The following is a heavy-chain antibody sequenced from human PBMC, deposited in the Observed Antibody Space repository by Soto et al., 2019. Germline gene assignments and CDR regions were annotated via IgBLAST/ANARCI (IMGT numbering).Heavy chain of an antibody. CDR3: AKAGYCSSTSCSDFDY. D-gene: IGHD2-2*03. CDR2: ISSSSSYI. Sequence: GGSLRLSCAASGFTFSSYSMNWVRQAPGKGLEWVSSISSSSSYIYYADSVKGRFTISRDNSKNTLYLQMNSLRAEDTAVYYCAKAGYCSSTSCSDFDYWGQGTLVTVSS. V-gene: IGHV3-21*01. J-gene: IGHJ4*02. CDR1: GFTFSSYS.